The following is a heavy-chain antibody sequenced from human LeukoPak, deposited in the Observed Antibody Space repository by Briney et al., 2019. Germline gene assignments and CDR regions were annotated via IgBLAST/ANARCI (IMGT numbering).Heavy chain of an antibody. CDR2: IYHSGST. CDR1: GYSISSGYY. J-gene: IGHJ4*02. CDR3: ATQAVAGVFDY. D-gene: IGHD6-19*01. V-gene: IGHV4-38-2*02. Sequence: SETLSLTCTVSGYSISSGYYWGWIRQPPGKGLEWIGSIYHSGSTYYNPSLKSRVTISVDTSKNQLSQKLSSVTAADTAVYYCATQAVAGVFDYWGQGTPITVS.